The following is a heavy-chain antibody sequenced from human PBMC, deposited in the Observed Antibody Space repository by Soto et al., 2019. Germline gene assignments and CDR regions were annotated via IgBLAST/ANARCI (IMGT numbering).Heavy chain of an antibody. Sequence: PGGSLRLSCAASGFTFSSYAMSWVRQAPGKGLEWVSAIGGSGSSTYYADSVKGRFTISRDNSKNTLYLQMNSLRAEDTAVYYCAKVLRSGYEMIFDYWGQGTLVTVSS. CDR1: GFTFSSYA. V-gene: IGHV3-23*01. CDR3: AKVLRSGYEMIFDY. J-gene: IGHJ4*02. CDR2: IGGSGSST. D-gene: IGHD5-12*01.